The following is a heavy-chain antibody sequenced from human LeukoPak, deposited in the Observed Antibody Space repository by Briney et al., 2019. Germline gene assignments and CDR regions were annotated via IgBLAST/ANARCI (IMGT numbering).Heavy chain of an antibody. CDR2: IKQDGSEK. J-gene: IGHJ4*02. Sequence: GGSLRLSRLASGFTFSTYWMTWVRQAPGKGLEWVANIKQDGSEKYYVDSVKGRFSISRDNAKNSLYLQMNSLRAEDTAVYYCARGYDSSGWAYWGQGTLVTVSS. CDR3: ARGYDSSGWAY. CDR1: GFTFSTYW. D-gene: IGHD3-22*01. V-gene: IGHV3-7*01.